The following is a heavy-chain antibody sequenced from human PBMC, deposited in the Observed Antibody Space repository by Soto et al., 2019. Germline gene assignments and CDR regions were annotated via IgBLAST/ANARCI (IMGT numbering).Heavy chain of an antibody. Sequence: GESLKISCKGSGYSFTSYWIGWVRQMPGKGPEWMGIIYPGDSDTRYSPSFQGQVIISADKSISTAYLQWSSLKASDTAMYYCARNVPTMIVAASVWGQGTTVTVSS. D-gene: IGHD3-22*01. CDR1: GYSFTSYW. CDR3: ARNVPTMIVAASV. J-gene: IGHJ6*02. V-gene: IGHV5-51*01. CDR2: IYPGDSDT.